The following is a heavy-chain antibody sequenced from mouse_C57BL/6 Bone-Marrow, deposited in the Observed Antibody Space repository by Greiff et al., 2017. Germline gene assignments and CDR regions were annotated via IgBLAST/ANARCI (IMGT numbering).Heavy chain of an antibody. CDR3: ARLRDGYYDYFDY. CDR1: GYTFTDYY. Sequence: QVQLQQPGAELVRPGASVKLSCKASGYTFTDYYINWVKQRPGQGLEWIARIYPGSGNTYYNEKFKGKATLTAEKSSSTAYMQLSSLTSEDSAVYFCARLRDGYYDYFDYWGQGTTLTVSS. CDR2: IYPGSGNT. J-gene: IGHJ2*01. D-gene: IGHD2-3*01. V-gene: IGHV1-76*01.